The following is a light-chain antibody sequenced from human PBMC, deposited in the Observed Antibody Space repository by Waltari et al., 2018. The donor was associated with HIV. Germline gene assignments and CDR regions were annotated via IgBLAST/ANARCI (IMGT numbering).Light chain of an antibody. V-gene: IGKV6-21*01. J-gene: IGKJ2*01. CDR3: LQSSTFPYT. CDR2: FAS. CDR1: QNTGTS. Sequence: EIVLTQSPDFQSVTPRERVTITCRASQNTGTSLHWYQQKPNQSPRLLIKFASHSFSAFPSRFSGSGSGTDFPLTITSLEPEDAATYYCLQSSTFPYTFGQGTKLEIK.